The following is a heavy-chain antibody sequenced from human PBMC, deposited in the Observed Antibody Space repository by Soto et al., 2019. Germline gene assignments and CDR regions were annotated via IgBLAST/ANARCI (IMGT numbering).Heavy chain of an antibody. CDR3: ARQFCTSSVCYTYFGY. CDR2: IYYSGST. J-gene: IGHJ4*02. CDR1: GGPISGSSYY. V-gene: IGHV4-39*01. Sequence: HLQLQESGPGLVKPSETLSLTCTVSGGPISGSSYYWGWVRQPPGKGLEWIGSIYYSGSTYYNPSLTSRVTISVDTSKSQFSLKLSSVTAADTAVYSCARQFCTSSVCYTYFGYWGQGILVTVSS. D-gene: IGHD2-2*02.